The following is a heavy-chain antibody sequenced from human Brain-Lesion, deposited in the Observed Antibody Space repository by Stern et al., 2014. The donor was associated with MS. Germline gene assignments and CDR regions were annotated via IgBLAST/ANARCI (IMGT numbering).Heavy chain of an antibody. V-gene: IGHV4-61*01. CDR3: ATRYYSDDSGFYYGPTESYFDY. CDR1: GASVSSSHYY. CDR2: IYYSGAT. J-gene: IGHJ4*02. D-gene: IGHD3-22*01. Sequence: DQLVESGPGLVKPSETLSLSCTVSGASVSSSHYYWSWIRQPPGKGLDWIGSIYYSGATYYNPSLESRVTFSSATSKNQFSLKLSSVTAADTAVNFCATRYYSDDSGFYYGPTESYFDYWGQGTLVTVSS.